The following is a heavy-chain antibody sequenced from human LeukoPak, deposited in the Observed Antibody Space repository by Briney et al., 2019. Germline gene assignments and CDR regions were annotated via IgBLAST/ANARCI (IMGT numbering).Heavy chain of an antibody. J-gene: IGHJ4*02. CDR3: ARDRPVSGGRQSY. D-gene: IGHD3-10*02. Sequence: SETLSLTCTVSGGSISSSSYYWGWIRQPPGKGLEWIGSIYYSGSTYYNPSLKSRVTISVDTSKNQFSLKLSSVTAADTAVYYCARDRPVSGGRQSYWGQGTLVTVSS. V-gene: IGHV4-39*07. CDR1: GGSISSSSYY. CDR2: IYYSGST.